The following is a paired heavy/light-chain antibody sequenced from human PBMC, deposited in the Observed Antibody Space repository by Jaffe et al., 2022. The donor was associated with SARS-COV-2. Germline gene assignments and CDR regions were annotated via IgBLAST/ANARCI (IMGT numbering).Light chain of an antibody. CDR2: AAS. J-gene: IGKJ4*01. CDR1: QSVSSS. Sequence: DIQMTQSPSSLSASVGDRVTITCRASQSVSSSLNWYQQKPGKAPKVLIYAASSLQTGVPSRFSASGSGTDFTLTISALQPEDFATYFCQQSYRTPFTFGGGTRVEIK. V-gene: IGKV1-39*01. CDR3: QQSYRTPFT.
Heavy chain of an antibody. Sequence: QVHLQESGPGLVKPSGTLSLTCTVSGDSISSTNWWNWVRQTPGKGLEWIGEIFHGGNTNYNPSLESRVTMSVDKSMNHFSLELTSVTAADTAVYFCARLGRGFDYWGQGTLVTVSS. CDR3: ARLGRGFDY. D-gene: IGHD2-15*01. CDR2: IFHGGNT. J-gene: IGHJ4*02. V-gene: IGHV4-4*02. CDR1: GDSISSTNW.